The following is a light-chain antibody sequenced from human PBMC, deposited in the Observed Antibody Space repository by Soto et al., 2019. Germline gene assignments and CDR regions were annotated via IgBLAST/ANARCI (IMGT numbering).Light chain of an antibody. CDR1: SSNIGAGYD. J-gene: IGLJ2*01. CDR2: GNS. Sequence: QSVLTQPPSVSGAPGQRVTISCTGSSSNIGAGYDVHWYQQLPGTAPKLLIHGNSNRPSGVPDRFSGSKSGTSASLAITGLQAEDDADYYCQSYDSGLSVVFGGGTQLTVL. V-gene: IGLV1-40*01. CDR3: QSYDSGLSVV.